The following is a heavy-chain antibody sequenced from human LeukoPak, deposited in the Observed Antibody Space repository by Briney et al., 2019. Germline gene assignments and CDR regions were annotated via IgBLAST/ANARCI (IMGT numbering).Heavy chain of an antibody. Sequence: GGPLRLSCAASGFTFSSYAMSWVRQAPGKGLEWVSAICGSGGSTYYAHSVKGRFTISRDNSKNTLYLQMSSLRAEGTALYYCAQENGDYGRNWFEPWGQGTLVTVSS. J-gene: IGHJ5*02. CDR1: GFTFSSYA. CDR3: AQENGDYGRNWFEP. V-gene: IGHV3-23*01. D-gene: IGHD4-17*01. CDR2: ICGSGGST.